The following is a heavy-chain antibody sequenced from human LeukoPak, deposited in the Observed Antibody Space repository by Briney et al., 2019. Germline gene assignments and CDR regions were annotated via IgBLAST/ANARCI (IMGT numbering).Heavy chain of an antibody. V-gene: IGHV4-39*07. Sequence: SETLSLTCTVSGGSIRSSSYYWGWIRQPPGKGLEWIGEIYHSGTTNYTPSLKSRVTISVDKSKKQISLRLTSVTAADTAVYYCARNWNDGRFDYWGQGTLVTVSS. CDR2: IYHSGTT. CDR3: ARNWNDGRFDY. J-gene: IGHJ4*02. D-gene: IGHD1-1*01. CDR1: GGSIRSSSYY.